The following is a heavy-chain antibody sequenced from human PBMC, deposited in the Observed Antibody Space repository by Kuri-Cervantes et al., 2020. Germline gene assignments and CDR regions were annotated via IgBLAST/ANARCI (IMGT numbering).Heavy chain of an antibody. Sequence: GGSLRLSCAASGFTFSSYSMNWVRQAPGKGLEWVSYISSSSSTIYYADSVKGRFTISRDNAKNSLYLQINSLRDEDTAVYYCAGGMVLLWFGELTGNWFDPWGQGTLVTVSS. J-gene: IGHJ5*02. CDR3: AGGMVLLWFGELTGNWFDP. CDR1: GFTFSSYS. CDR2: ISSSSSTI. D-gene: IGHD3-10*01. V-gene: IGHV3-48*02.